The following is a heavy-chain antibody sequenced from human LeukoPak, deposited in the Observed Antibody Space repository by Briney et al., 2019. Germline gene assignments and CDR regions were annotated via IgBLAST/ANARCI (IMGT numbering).Heavy chain of an antibody. CDR1: GGSISSYY. CDR2: IYYSGST. J-gene: IGHJ4*02. Sequence: SETLSLTCTVSGGSISSYYWSWIRQPPGKGLEWIGYIYYSGSTNYNPSLKSRVTISVDTSKNQFPLKLSSVTAADTAVYYCARQESGCFFDCWGQGTLVTVSS. CDR3: ARQESGCFFDC. V-gene: IGHV4-59*08. D-gene: IGHD1-26*01.